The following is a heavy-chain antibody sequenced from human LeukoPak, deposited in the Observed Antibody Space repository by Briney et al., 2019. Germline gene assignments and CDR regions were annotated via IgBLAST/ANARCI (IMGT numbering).Heavy chain of an antibody. D-gene: IGHD5-12*01. CDR1: GYTFTCYY. V-gene: IGHV1-2*02. CDR2: INPNSGGT. J-gene: IGHJ4*02. CDR3: ARVPGHGYSGYDYFDY. Sequence: ASVKVSCKASGYTFTCYYMHWVRQAPGQGLEWMGWINPNSGGTNYAQKFQGRVTMTRDTSISTAYMELSRLRSDDTAVYYCARVPGHGYSGYDYFDYWGQGTLVTVSS.